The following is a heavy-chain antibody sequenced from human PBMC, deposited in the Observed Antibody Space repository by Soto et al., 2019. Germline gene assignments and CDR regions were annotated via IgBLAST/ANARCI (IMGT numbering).Heavy chain of an antibody. CDR2: IMPVFPTP. D-gene: IGHD1-1*01. J-gene: IGHJ6*02. CDR1: GGTFSTSA. Sequence: VQLEQSGPEVKKPGSSVKVSCKASGGTFSTSALSWVRQAPGQGLEWMGGIMPVFPTPDYAQKFQGRVTISADESTSTAYMEFGALTSDDTAVYYWARDKDRLQLGGNYYYILDVWGQGTAVTVSS. CDR3: ARDKDRLQLGGNYYYILDV. V-gene: IGHV1-69*12.